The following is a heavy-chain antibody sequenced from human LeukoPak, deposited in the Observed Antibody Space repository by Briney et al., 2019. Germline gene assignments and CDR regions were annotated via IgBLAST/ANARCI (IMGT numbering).Heavy chain of an antibody. CDR1: GGSFSGYY. CDR3: ARGRGWYYFDY. V-gene: IGHV4-34*01. CDR2: INHSGST. D-gene: IGHD6-19*01. Sequence: SETLSLTCAVYGGSFSGYYWSWIRQPPGKGLEWIGEINHSGSTNYNPSLKSRVTTSVDTSKNQFSLKLSSVTAADTAVYYCARGRGWYYFDYWGQGTLVTVSS. J-gene: IGHJ4*02.